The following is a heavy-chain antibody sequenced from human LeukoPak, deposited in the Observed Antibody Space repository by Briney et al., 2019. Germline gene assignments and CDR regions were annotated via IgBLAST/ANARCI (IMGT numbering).Heavy chain of an antibody. J-gene: IGHJ5*02. CDR2: IYTSGST. V-gene: IGHV4-4*07. CDR3: ARDATTVTKYNWFDP. CDR1: GGSISSYY. D-gene: IGHD4-17*01. Sequence: KSSETLSLTCAVSGGSISSYYWSWIRQPAGKGLEWIGRIYTSGSTNYNPSLKSRVTMSVDTSKNQFSLKLSSVTAADTAVYYCARDATTVTKYNWFDPWGQGTLVTVSS.